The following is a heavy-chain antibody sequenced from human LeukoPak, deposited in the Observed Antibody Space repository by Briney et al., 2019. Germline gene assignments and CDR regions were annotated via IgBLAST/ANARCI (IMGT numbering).Heavy chain of an antibody. CDR2: IYTSGST. J-gene: IGHJ4*02. CDR3: ARDLGGYSRNFDY. V-gene: IGHV4-4*07. D-gene: IGHD6-13*01. Sequence: KPSETPSLTCTGSGGSISSYHWSLIRQPPGKGLEWIGRIYTSGSTNYNPSLKSRVTMSVDTSKNQFSLKLSSVTAADTAVYYCARDLGGYSRNFDYWGQGTLVTVSS. CDR1: GGSISSYH.